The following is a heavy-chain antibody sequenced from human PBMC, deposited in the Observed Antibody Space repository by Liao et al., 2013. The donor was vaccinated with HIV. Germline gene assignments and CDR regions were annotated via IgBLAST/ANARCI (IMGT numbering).Heavy chain of an antibody. J-gene: IGHJ4*02. D-gene: IGHD4/OR15-4a*01. V-gene: IGHV4-4*07. Sequence: QVQLQESGPGLVKPTETLSLTCTVSGGSISGYYWSWIRQPAGKGLEWIGRIYNSGSTNYNPSLKSRVTISLDSSKSQFSLNLTSVTAADTAIYYCARGGDRFSNYLERWGQGTLVTVSS. CDR3: ARGGDRFSNYLER. CDR1: GGSISGYY. CDR2: IYNSGST.